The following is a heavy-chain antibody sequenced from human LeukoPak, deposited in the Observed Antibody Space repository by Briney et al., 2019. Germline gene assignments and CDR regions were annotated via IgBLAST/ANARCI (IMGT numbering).Heavy chain of an antibody. CDR1: GGSISSGDYY. V-gene: IGHV4-30-4*02. CDR3: ARDPSGYFNY. CDR2: IYYSGST. J-gene: IGHJ4*02. D-gene: IGHD3-22*01. Sequence: SETLSLTCTVSGGSISSGDYYWSWIRQPPGKGLEWIGYIYYSGSTYYNPPLKSRVTISVDTSKNQFSLRLSSVTAADTAVYYCARDPSGYFNYWGQGTLATVSS.